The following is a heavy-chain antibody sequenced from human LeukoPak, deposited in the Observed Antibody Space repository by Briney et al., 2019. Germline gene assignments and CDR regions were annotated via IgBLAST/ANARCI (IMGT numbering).Heavy chain of an antibody. J-gene: IGHJ4*02. CDR3: ARGAYYFDY. Sequence: SQTLSLTCTVSGGSISSGSYYWSWIRQPAGKGLEWIGRIYTSGSTNYNPSLKSRVTISVDTSKNQFSLKLSSVTAADTAVYYCARGAYYFDYCGQGTLVTVSS. CDR2: IYTSGST. V-gene: IGHV4-61*02. CDR1: GGSISSGSYY.